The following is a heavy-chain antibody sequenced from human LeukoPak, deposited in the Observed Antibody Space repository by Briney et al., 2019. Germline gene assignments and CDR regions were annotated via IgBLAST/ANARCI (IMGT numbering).Heavy chain of an antibody. D-gene: IGHD3-16*01. CDR1: GFVVSRNY. CDR2: ITSKYVT. Sequence: GGSLRLSCAASGFVVSRNYMAWVRQAPGKKLEWVSAITSKYVTYYAESVKGRFVISRDNSKNTMYLQMNGLRAEDTAMYYCYGIHLGDAFDLWGQGTMVTASS. J-gene: IGHJ3*01. CDR3: YGIHLGDAFDL. V-gene: IGHV3-53*01.